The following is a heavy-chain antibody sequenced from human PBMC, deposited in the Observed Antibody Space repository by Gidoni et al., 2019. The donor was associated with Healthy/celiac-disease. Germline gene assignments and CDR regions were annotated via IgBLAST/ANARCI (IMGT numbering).Heavy chain of an antibody. J-gene: IGHJ5*02. CDR3: AGGAIMTTVTTDHLDNWFDP. CDR2: SQHRGST. D-gene: IGHD4-4*01. V-gene: IGHV4-34*01. CDR1: GGSFGGYS. Sequence: QVQLQQWGAGLLKPAETLSLTCAVYGGSFGGYSWRSIRHPPGKGLEVLGESQHRGSTNYNPALKSRVTIAVDTSKTQFSLKLSSVPAADTAVYYCAGGAIMTTVTTDHLDNWFDPWGQGTLVTVSS.